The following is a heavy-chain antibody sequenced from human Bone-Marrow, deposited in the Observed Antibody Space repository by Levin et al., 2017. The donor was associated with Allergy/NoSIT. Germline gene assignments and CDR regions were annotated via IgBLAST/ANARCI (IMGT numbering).Heavy chain of an antibody. CDR1: GGTFSGHG. CDR2: IVFGTP. Sequence: KISCKTSGGTFSGHGIHWVRQAPGQGLEWMGEIVFGTPNYARKFQGRVALTADESLTTVYMELRSLRSEDTAVYYCASGRPSPYMWGQGTLVTVSS. CDR3: ASGRPSPYM. J-gene: IGHJ4*01. D-gene: IGHD3-16*01. V-gene: IGHV1-69*01.